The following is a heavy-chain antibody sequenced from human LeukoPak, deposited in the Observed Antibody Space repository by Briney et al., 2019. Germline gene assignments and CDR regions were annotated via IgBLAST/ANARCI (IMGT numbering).Heavy chain of an antibody. Sequence: SETLSLACTVSGGSISSHYWSWIRQPPGKGLEWIGYIYYSGSTNHNPSLKSRVTISVDTSKNQFSLKLSSVTAADTAVYYCARGSGRMLAFDIWGQGTMVTVSS. CDR1: GGSISSHY. V-gene: IGHV4-59*11. CDR3: ARGSGRMLAFDI. CDR2: IYYSGST. J-gene: IGHJ3*02. D-gene: IGHD1-26*01.